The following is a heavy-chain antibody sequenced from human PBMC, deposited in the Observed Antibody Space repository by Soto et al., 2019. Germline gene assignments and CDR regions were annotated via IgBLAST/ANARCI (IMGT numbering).Heavy chain of an antibody. Sequence: QVQLVQSGAEVKKPGSSVKVSCKASGGTFSSYAISWVRQAPGQGLEWMGRIIRMYGTANYAQKFQGRVTITSDESTRTGYMELSSLRCEDTAVYYCATTVVTTGAQHYYSHYGMDAWGKGTTVTVSP. CDR1: GGTFSSYA. D-gene: IGHD4-17*01. V-gene: IGHV1-69*05. CDR3: ATTVVTTGAQHYYSHYGMDA. J-gene: IGHJ6*04. CDR2: IIRMYGTA.